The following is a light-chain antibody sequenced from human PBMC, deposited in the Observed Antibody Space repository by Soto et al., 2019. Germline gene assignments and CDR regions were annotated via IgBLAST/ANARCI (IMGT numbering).Light chain of an antibody. CDR2: SNN. CDR3: AAWDVSLNGVV. V-gene: IGLV1-44*01. J-gene: IGLJ2*01. Sequence: QSVLTQPPSASGTPGQRVTISCSGSSSNIGSNTVNWYQQLPGTAPKLLIYSNNQRPSGVPDRFSGSKSGTSASLAISGLPSEDEADYYCAAWDVSLNGVVFGGGTKLTVL. CDR1: SSNIGSNT.